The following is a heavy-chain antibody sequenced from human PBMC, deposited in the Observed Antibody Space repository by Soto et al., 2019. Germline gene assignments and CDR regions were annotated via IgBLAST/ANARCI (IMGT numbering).Heavy chain of an antibody. V-gene: IGHV3-30-3*01. Sequence: PGGSLRLSCAASGFTFSSYAMHWVRQAPGKGLEWVAVISYDGSNKYYADSVKGRFTISRDNSKNTLYLQMNSLRAEDTAVYYCARDPRGYSYGWSYYFDYWGQGTLVTVSS. CDR1: GFTFSSYA. D-gene: IGHD5-18*01. CDR3: ARDPRGYSYGWSYYFDY. J-gene: IGHJ4*02. CDR2: ISYDGSNK.